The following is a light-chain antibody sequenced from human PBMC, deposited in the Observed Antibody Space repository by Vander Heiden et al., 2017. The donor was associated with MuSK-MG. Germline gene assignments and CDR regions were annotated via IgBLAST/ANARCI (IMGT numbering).Light chain of an antibody. CDR3: RQSYSSYRT. CDR1: QSISSY. J-gene: IGKJ1*01. CDR2: SSS. Sequence: EINLTQSPSSLSASVGDRVTITSRASQSISSYLKWYQQKPGKASKIMSDSSSSLQRWGQSRCSGSGAWTEVILTISSLQPEDFSTNYCRQSYSSYRTFGQGTKVEIK. V-gene: IGKV1-39*01.